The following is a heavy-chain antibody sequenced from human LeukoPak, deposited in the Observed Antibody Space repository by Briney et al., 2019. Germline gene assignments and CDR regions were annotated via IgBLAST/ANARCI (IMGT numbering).Heavy chain of an antibody. Sequence: GASVKVSCKASGSTFNAYYIHWVRQAPGQGLEWMGWINPNTGDTNFAQKFQGRVAMTRDTSLSTAYMDLSRLTSDDTAVYYCARDWPGISLHFDLWGRGTLITVSS. V-gene: IGHV1-2*02. J-gene: IGHJ2*01. D-gene: IGHD2-15*01. CDR2: INPNTGDT. CDR3: ARDWPGISLHFDL. CDR1: GSTFNAYY.